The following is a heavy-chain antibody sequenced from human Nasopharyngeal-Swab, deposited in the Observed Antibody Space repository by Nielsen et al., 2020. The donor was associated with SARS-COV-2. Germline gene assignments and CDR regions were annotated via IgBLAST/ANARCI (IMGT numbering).Heavy chain of an antibody. J-gene: IGHJ2*01. CDR2: ITPANGNT. CDR1: GYSFTTYA. D-gene: IGHD3-16*01. Sequence: ASVKVSCKASGYSFTTYALHWVRQAPGQSLEWMGWITPANGNTRYSQRIQDRITLTRDTSASTAYMELSSLRSEDTAVYYCASVPPASGGWYFDLWGRGTLVTVSS. CDR3: ASVPPASGGWYFDL. V-gene: IGHV1-3*01.